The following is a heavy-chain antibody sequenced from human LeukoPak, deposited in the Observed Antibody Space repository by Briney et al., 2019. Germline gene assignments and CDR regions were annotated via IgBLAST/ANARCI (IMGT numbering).Heavy chain of an antibody. Sequence: ASVKVSCKASGYTFTGYYMHWVRQAPGQGLEWMGWINPNSGGTNYAQKFQGRVTMTRDTSISTAYMELSRLRSDDTAVYYCARDDGMYSSSWGNWFDPWGQGTLVTVSS. CDR1: GYTFTGYY. D-gene: IGHD6-13*01. J-gene: IGHJ5*02. CDR2: INPNSGGT. CDR3: ARDDGMYSSSWGNWFDP. V-gene: IGHV1-2*02.